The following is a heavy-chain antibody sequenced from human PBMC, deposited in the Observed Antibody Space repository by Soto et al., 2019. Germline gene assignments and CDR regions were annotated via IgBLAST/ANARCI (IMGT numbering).Heavy chain of an antibody. J-gene: IGHJ4*02. V-gene: IGHV3-23*01. Sequence: EVQLLESGGGLVQPGGSLRLSCAASGFTFSSYAMSWVRQAPGKGLEWVSAISGSGGSTYYADSVKGRFTISRDNSKNTLYLQMNRLRAEDTAVYYCAECPSRGGSYPVDYWGQGTLVTVAS. CDR3: AECPSRGGSYPVDY. D-gene: IGHD1-26*01. CDR1: GFTFSSYA. CDR2: ISGSGGST.